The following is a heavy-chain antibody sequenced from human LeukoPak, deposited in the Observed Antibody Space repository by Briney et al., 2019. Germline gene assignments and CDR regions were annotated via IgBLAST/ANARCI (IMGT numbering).Heavy chain of an antibody. CDR2: ISSSSSYI. Sequence: GGSLRLSCAASGFTFSSYSMNWVRQAPGKGLEWVSSISSSSSYIYYADSVKGRFTISRDNAKNSLYLQMNSLRAEDTAVYYCARVRRGYDYYFDYWGQGTLATVSS. J-gene: IGHJ4*02. CDR3: ARVRRGYDYYFDY. D-gene: IGHD5-12*01. CDR1: GFTFSSYS. V-gene: IGHV3-21*01.